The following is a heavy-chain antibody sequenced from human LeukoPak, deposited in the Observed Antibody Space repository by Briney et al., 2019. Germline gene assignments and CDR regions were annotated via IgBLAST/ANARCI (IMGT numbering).Heavy chain of an antibody. CDR2: IIPIFGTA. D-gene: IGHD6-6*01. J-gene: IGHJ6*03. CDR3: ARGIAARRPAYYYYMDV. CDR1: GGTFSSYA. Sequence: GASVKVSCKASGGTFSSYAISWVRQAPGQGLEWMGGIIPIFGTANYAQKFQGRVTITADESTSTAYMELSSLRSEDTAVYYCARGIAARRPAYYYYMDVWGKGTTVTVSS. V-gene: IGHV1-69*13.